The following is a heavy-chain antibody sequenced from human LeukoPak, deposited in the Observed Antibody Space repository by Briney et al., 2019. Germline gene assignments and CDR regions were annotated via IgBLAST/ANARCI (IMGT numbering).Heavy chain of an antibody. CDR1: GYSISSGYY. J-gene: IGHJ4*02. D-gene: IGHD5-18*01. CDR3: ARQGRYSFGYSFDY. CDR2: IYHSGST. V-gene: IGHV4-38-2*02. Sequence: SETLSLTCTVSGYSISSGYYWGWIRQPPGKGLEWIGSIYHSGSTYYNPSLKSRVTISVDTSKNQFSLKLSSVTAADTAVYYCARQGRYSFGYSFDYWGQGTLVTVSS.